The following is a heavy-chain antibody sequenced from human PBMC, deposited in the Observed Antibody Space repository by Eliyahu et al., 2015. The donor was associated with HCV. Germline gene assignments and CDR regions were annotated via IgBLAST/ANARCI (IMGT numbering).Heavy chain of an antibody. J-gene: IGHJ5*02. CDR1: GXTFXSYT. V-gene: IGHV1-69*01. Sequence: QVQLVQSGAEVKKPGSSVKVSCKASGXTFXSYTXXWVRQAPXQGLEWMGGISPIFVTPNYAQKFQGRVTITADESTSTAYMDLSSLRSEDTAMYYCAIEGGSSGPRWFDPWGQGTLVTVSS. CDR3: AIEGGSSGPRWFDP. D-gene: IGHD3-22*01. CDR2: ISPIFVTP.